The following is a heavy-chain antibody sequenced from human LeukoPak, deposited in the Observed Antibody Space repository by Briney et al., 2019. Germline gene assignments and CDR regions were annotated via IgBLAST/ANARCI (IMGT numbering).Heavy chain of an antibody. V-gene: IGHV4-59*01. J-gene: IGHJ5*02. Sequence: SETLSLTCTVSGGSISSYYWSWIRQPPGKGLKWIGYIYYSGSTNYNPSLKSRVTISVDTSKNQFSLKLSSVTAADTAVYYCARVRLELQAWFDPWGQGTLVTVSS. CDR3: ARVRLELQAWFDP. CDR2: IYYSGST. D-gene: IGHD1-7*01. CDR1: GGSISSYY.